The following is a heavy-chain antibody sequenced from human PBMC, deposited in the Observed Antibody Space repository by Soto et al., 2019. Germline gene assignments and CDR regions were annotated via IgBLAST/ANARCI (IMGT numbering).Heavy chain of an antibody. Sequence: GESVKISFQGSGYSFTSYWIGWVRQMPGKGLEWMGIIYPGDSDTRYSPSFQGQVTISADKSISTAYLQWSSLKASDTAMYYCARAGVVVTANYYGMDVWGQGTTVTVSS. CDR2: IYPGDSDT. J-gene: IGHJ6*02. D-gene: IGHD2-21*02. CDR1: GYSFTSYW. CDR3: ARAGVVVTANYYGMDV. V-gene: IGHV5-51*01.